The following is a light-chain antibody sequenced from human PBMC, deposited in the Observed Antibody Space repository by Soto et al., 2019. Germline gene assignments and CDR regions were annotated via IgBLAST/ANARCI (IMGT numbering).Light chain of an antibody. CDR1: SSDVGSYNY. J-gene: IGLJ1*01. CDR2: DVN. CDR3: LSYAGSYNFV. Sequence: QSVLTQPRSVSGSPGQSITISCTGSSSDVGSYNYVSWYQQHPGQAPKSMIYDVNKRPSGVSHRFSGSKSGNTASLTISGLQADDEADYYCLSYAGSYNFVFGSGTKVTVL. V-gene: IGLV2-11*01.